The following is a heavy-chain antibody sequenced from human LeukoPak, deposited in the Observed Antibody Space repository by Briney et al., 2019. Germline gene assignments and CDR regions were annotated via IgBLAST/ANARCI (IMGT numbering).Heavy chain of an antibody. CDR2: ISAYNGNT. CDR3: ARSDAGYSSGWYFPRDFDI. Sequence: ASVKVSCKASGYTFTSYGISWVRQAPGQGLEWMGWISAYNGNTNYAQKLQGRVTMTTDTSTSTAYMELRSLRSDDTAVDYCARSDAGYSSGWYFPRDFDIWGHGTMVTVSS. D-gene: IGHD6-19*01. V-gene: IGHV1-18*01. CDR1: GYTFTSYG. J-gene: IGHJ3*02.